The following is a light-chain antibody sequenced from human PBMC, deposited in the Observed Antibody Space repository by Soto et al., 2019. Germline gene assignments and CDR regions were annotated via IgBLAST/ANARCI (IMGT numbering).Light chain of an antibody. CDR1: QGFSGW. CDR3: QQANSFPFT. CDR2: AAS. Sequence: DIPMTQVPSSVSASIGDRVTITCRASQGFSGWLAWYQQRPGKAPKLLIYAASTLQSGVPSRFSGSGSGTDFTLTISSLQPEDFATYYCQQANSFPFTFGPGTKVDIK. J-gene: IGKJ3*01. V-gene: IGKV1-12*01.